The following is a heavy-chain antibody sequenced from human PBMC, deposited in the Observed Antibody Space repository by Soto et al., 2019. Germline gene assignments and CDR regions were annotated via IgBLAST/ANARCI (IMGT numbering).Heavy chain of an antibody. D-gene: IGHD2-15*01. CDR2: SFYSGKT. J-gene: IGHJ5*02. V-gene: IGHV4-59*08. Sequence: PSETLSLTCSVSGVSVSLYYWSWIRQPPGKGLEWIAYSFYSGKTDYNPSLKSRVAISVDTSKNQFSLKLSSVTAADTAVYYCARHCSGGSCQGRFDPWGQGTLVTVSS. CDR1: GVSVSLYY. CDR3: ARHCSGGSCQGRFDP.